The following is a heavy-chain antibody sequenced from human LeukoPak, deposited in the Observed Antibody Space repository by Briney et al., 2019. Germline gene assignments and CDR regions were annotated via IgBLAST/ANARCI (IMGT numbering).Heavy chain of an antibody. V-gene: IGHV3-48*03. Sequence: GGSLGLSCAASGFTFNIYETNWVRQAPGKGLEWVSYISSSGSTIYYADPVKGRFTISRDNAKNSLYLQMNNLGAEDTAVYYCARGLPSSGWPDYWGQGTLVAVSS. CDR3: ARGLPSSGWPDY. J-gene: IGHJ4*02. D-gene: IGHD6-19*01. CDR1: GFTFNIYE. CDR2: ISSSGSTI.